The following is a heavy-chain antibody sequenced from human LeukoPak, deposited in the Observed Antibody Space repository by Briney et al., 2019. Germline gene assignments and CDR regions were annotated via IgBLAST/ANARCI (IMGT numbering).Heavy chain of an antibody. CDR2: INHSGST. J-gene: IGHJ4*02. CDR1: GGSISSSSYY. CDR3: ARYHQGDYDFWSGYLDY. Sequence: SETLSLTCTVSGGSISSSSYYWSWIRQPPGKGLEWIGEINHSGSTNYNPSLKSRVTISVDTSKNQFSLKLSSVTAADTAVYYCARYHQGDYDFWSGYLDYWGQGTLVTVSS. D-gene: IGHD3-3*01. V-gene: IGHV4-39*07.